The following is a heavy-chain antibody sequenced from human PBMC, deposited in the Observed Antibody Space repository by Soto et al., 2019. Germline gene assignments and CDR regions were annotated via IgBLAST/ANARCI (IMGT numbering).Heavy chain of an antibody. CDR2: INHSGNT. V-gene: IGHV4-39*01. CDR3: SRRAPEGFDP. J-gene: IGHJ5*02. CDR1: GGSIGTSAYY. Sequence: SETLSLTCAFSGGSIGTSAYYWGWIRQAPGKGLEWIGSINHSGNTYLSPSLKDRVTMSVDTSKNSFSLKLRSATAADTGLYYCSRRAPEGFDPWGQGMLVTVYS.